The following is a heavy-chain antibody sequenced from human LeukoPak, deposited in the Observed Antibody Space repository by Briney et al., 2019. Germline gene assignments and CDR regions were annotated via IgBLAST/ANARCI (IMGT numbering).Heavy chain of an antibody. V-gene: IGHV3-23*01. CDR2: ISGSGSST. D-gene: IGHD3-16*01. J-gene: IGHJ4*02. Sequence: PGGSLRLSCAASGFTFSSFAMSWVRQAPGKGLDWVSAISGSGSSTSYADSVKGRFTISRDNSKNKLYLQMNSLRAEDTAVYYCATNQAAWGHRFDYWGQGTLVTVSS. CDR3: ATNQAAWGHRFDY. CDR1: GFTFSSFA.